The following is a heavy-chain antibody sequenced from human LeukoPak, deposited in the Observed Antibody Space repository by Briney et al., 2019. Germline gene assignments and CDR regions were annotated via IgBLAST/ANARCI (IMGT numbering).Heavy chain of an antibody. CDR1: GGSISSYY. V-gene: IGHV4-4*07. J-gene: IGHJ5*02. CDR2: IYTSGST. D-gene: IGHD2-15*01. CDR3: ARMGIVVVAATPSLFDP. Sequence: SETLSLTCTVSGGSISSYYWSWIRQPAGKGLEWIGRIYTSGSTNYNPSLKSRVTMSVDTSKNQFSLKLSSVTAADTAVYYCARMGIVVVAATPSLFDPWGQGTLVTVSS.